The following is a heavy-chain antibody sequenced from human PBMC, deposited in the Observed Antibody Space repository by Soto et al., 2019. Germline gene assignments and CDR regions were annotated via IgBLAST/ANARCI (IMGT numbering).Heavy chain of an antibody. CDR2: ISGSGGST. CDR1: GFTFSSYA. Sequence: GGSLRLSCAASGFTFSSYAMSWVRQAPGKGLEWVSAISGSGGSTYYADSVKGRFTISRDNSKNTLYLQMNSLRAEDTAVYYCANLDILTGETRGPPNYYYYGMDVWGQGTTVTVSS. CDR3: ANLDILTGETRGPPNYYYYGMDV. J-gene: IGHJ6*02. D-gene: IGHD3-9*01. V-gene: IGHV3-23*01.